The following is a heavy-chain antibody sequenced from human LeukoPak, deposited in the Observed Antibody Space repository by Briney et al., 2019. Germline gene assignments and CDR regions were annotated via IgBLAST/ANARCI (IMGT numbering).Heavy chain of an antibody. D-gene: IGHD4-17*01. Sequence: GGSLRLSCAASGFTVSSNYMSWVRQAPGKGLEWVSVIYSGGSTYYADSVKGRFTISRDNSKNTLYLQMNSWRDEDTAVYYCARRKVGRWGWGDYEYDAFDIWGQGTMVTVSS. CDR2: IYSGGST. CDR3: ARRKVGRWGWGDYEYDAFDI. CDR1: GFTVSSNY. J-gene: IGHJ3*02. V-gene: IGHV3-53*01.